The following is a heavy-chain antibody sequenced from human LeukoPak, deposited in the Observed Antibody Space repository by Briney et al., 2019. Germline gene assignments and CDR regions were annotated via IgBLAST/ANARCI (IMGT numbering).Heavy chain of an antibody. V-gene: IGHV3-30-3*01. CDR1: GFTFSSYA. CDR2: ISYDGSNK. J-gene: IGHJ4*02. CDR3: ATSCCIRGRGPPPLQHPDWVKR. Sequence: GGSLRLSCAASGFTFSSYAMHWVRQAPGKGLEWVAVISYDGSNKYYADSVKGRFTISRDNSKNTLYLQMNSLRAEDTAVYYCATSCCIRGRGPPPLQHPDWVKRWGQGTLVSVSS. D-gene: IGHD2-21*01.